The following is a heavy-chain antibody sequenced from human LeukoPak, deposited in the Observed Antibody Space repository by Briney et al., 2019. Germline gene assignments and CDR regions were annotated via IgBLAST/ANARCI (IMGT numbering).Heavy chain of an antibody. D-gene: IGHD1-26*01. CDR3: AHRSTIVGATKGDFFFDY. Sequence: SGPTLVKPTQTLTLTCTFSGFSLSTSGVGVGWIRQPPGKALEWLALIYWNDDKRYSPSLKSRLTITKDTSKNQVVLTMTNMDPVDTATYYCAHRSTIVGATKGDFFFDYWGQGTLVTVSS. J-gene: IGHJ4*02. V-gene: IGHV2-5*01. CDR1: GFSLSTSGVG. CDR2: IYWNDDK.